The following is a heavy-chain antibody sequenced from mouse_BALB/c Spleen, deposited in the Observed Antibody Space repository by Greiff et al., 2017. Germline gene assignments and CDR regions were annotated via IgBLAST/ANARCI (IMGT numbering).Heavy chain of an antibody. CDR3: AREAGKDYFDY. J-gene: IGHJ2*01. V-gene: IGHV1-55*01. CDR1: GYNFTSYW. CDR2: IYPGSGST. Sequence: VQLQQPGAELVKPGTSVKLSCKASGYNFTSYWINWVKLRPGQGLEWIGDIYPGSGSTNYNEKFKSKATLTVDTSSSTAYMQLSSLASEDSALYYCAREAGKDYFDYWGQGTTLTVSS. D-gene: IGHD2-1*01.